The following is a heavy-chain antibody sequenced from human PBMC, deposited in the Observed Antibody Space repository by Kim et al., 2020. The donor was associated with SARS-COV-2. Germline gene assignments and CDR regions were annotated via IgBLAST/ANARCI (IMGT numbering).Heavy chain of an antibody. Sequence: SETLSLTCAVYGGSFSGYYWSWIRQPPGKGLEWIGEINHSGSTNYNPSLKRRVTISVDTSKNQFSLKLSSVTAADTAVYYCARGQYSSSWYGVKRHFDYWGQEPWSPSPQ. V-gene: IGHV4-34*01. CDR3: ARGQYSSSWYGVKRHFDY. J-gene: IGHJ4*01. D-gene: IGHD6-13*01. CDR2: INHSGST. CDR1: GGSFSGYY.